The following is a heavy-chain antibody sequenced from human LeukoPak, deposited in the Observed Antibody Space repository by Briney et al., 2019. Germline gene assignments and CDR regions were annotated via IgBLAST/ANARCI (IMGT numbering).Heavy chain of an antibody. CDR1: GFTFSSYA. J-gene: IGHJ4*02. Sequence: GGSQRLSCAASGFTFSSYAMNWVRQAPGKGLEWVSTISGSGGSTYYADSVKGRFIFSRDNSKNTLYLQMNSLRAEDTAVYYCARRAGAYSHPYDYWGQGTLVTVSS. V-gene: IGHV3-23*01. D-gene: IGHD4/OR15-4a*01. CDR3: ARRAGAYSHPYDY. CDR2: ISGSGGST.